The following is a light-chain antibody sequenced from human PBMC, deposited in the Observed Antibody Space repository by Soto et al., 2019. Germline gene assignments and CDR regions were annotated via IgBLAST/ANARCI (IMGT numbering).Light chain of an antibody. V-gene: IGKV1-12*01. CDR3: QQANSFPIT. Sequence: DIQMTQSPSSVSASVGDTVTITCRASQVLKFLAWYQQKPGKAPRLLIYEATNLQSGVPPRFSGSVSGTDFTLTISSLQPEDFATYFCQQANSFPITFGQGTRLEIK. CDR2: EAT. CDR1: QVLKF. J-gene: IGKJ5*01.